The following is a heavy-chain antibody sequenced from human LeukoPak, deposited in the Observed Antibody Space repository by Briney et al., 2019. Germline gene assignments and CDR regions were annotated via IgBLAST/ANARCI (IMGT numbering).Heavy chain of an antibody. CDR2: INPSGSGT. J-gene: IGHJ6*03. Sequence: GASVKVSCNASRYTFNKYFIHWVRQAPGQGLEWMGVINPSGSGTRYADKFKGRVTMTWDTSTSTVYMELSRLRSEDTAVYYCARGIGYSSSWFQNYYYYMDVWGKGTTVTVSS. CDR3: ARGIGYSSSWFQNYYYYMDV. D-gene: IGHD6-13*01. CDR1: RYTFNKYF. V-gene: IGHV1-46*02.